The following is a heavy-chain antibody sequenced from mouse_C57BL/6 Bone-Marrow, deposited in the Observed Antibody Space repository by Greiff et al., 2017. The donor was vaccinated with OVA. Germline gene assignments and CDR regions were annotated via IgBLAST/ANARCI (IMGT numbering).Heavy chain of an antibody. V-gene: IGHV1-26*01. CDR1: GYTFTDYY. D-gene: IGHD2-4*01. CDR3: ARVDYDYDFAWFAY. J-gene: IGHJ3*01. CDR2: INPNNGGT. Sequence: EVQLQQSGPELVKPGASVKISCKASGYTFTDYYMNWVKQSHGKSLEWIGDINPNNGGTSYNQKFKGKATLTVDKSSSTAYMELRSLTSEDSAVYYCARVDYDYDFAWFAYWGQGTLVTVSA.